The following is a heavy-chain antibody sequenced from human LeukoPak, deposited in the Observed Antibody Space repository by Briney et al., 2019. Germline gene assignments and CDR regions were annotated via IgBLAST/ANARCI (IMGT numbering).Heavy chain of an antibody. J-gene: IGHJ4*02. V-gene: IGHV1-2*02. D-gene: IGHD3-10*01. CDR1: GYTFTGHY. Sequence: AASVKVSCKASGYTFTGHYMHWVRQAPGQGLEWMGWINPNSGGTNYAQKFQGRVTMTRDTSISTAYMELSRLRSDDTAVYYCARGLWFGEFLDYWGQGTLVTVSS. CDR2: INPNSGGT. CDR3: ARGLWFGEFLDY.